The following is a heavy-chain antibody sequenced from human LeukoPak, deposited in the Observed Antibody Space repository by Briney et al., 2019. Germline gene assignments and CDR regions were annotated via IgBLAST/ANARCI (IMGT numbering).Heavy chain of an antibody. V-gene: IGHV3-23*01. CDR3: SKGGHDFNPFYW. J-gene: IGHJ4*02. CDR1: GFTFSTSA. D-gene: IGHD2-21*02. CDR2: IKGVGGDP. Sequence: PGGSLRPSCAASGFTFSTSAMGWVRQAPGKGLGWVSSIKGVGGDPFYADSVKGRFTISRDNSKNTLFLQLNSLRADDSAVYYCSKGGHDFNPFYWWGQGTLVTVSS.